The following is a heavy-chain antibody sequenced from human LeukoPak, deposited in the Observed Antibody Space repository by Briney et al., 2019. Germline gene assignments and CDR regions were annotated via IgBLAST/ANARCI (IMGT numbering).Heavy chain of an antibody. V-gene: IGHV3-13*01. CDR1: GFTFSSYD. Sequence: GGSLRLSCAASGFTFSSYDMPWVRQATGKGLEWVSTIGTAGDTYYPGSVKGRFTISRENAKNSLYLQMNSLRAGDTAVYYCARASSGYPDYWGQGTLVTVSS. J-gene: IGHJ4*02. CDR3: ARASSGYPDY. CDR2: IGTAGDT. D-gene: IGHD3-22*01.